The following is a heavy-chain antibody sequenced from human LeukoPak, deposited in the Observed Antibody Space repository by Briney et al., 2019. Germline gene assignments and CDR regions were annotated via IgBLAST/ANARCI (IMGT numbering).Heavy chain of an antibody. CDR2: ISSSGSSI. CDR3: AKNASGYLDD. CDR1: GFSFRIYE. D-gene: IGHD3-22*01. J-gene: IGHJ4*02. V-gene: IGHV3-48*03. Sequence: PGGSLRLSCAASGFSFRIYEMNWVRQAPGKGLEWVSYISSSGSSISYADSVKGRFTFSRDNAKNSLHVQMNSLRAEDTAVYYCAKNASGYLDDWGQGTLVTVSS.